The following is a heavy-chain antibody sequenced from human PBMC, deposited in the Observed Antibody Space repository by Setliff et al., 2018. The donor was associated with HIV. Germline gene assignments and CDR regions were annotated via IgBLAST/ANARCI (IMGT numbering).Heavy chain of an antibody. Sequence: SETLSLTCAVYGESLSGYYWSWIRQPPGKGLEWVGEINHSRATNYNPSLQSRLTVSVDTSKNQFSLKLSSVTAADTAVYYCARANFWSGYYGYWGQGTLVTVSS. CDR1: GESLSGYY. CDR2: INHSRAT. V-gene: IGHV4-34*01. J-gene: IGHJ4*02. CDR3: ARANFWSGYYGY. D-gene: IGHD3-3*01.